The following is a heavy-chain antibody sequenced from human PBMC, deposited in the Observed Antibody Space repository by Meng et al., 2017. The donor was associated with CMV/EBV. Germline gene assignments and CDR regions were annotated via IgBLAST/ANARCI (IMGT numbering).Heavy chain of an antibody. CDR1: GVTFSSYA. V-gene: IGHV1-69*13. D-gene: IGHD2-2*01. CDR2: IIPIFGTA. Sequence: VMFSCKASGVTFSSYAISWVRQAPGQGLEWMGGIIPIFGTADYAQKFQGRVTITTDEPTSTAYMELSSLRSEDTAVYYCARSIPDEDIPGQETGWFDPWGQGTLVTVSS. J-gene: IGHJ5*02. CDR3: ARSIPDEDIPGQETGWFDP.